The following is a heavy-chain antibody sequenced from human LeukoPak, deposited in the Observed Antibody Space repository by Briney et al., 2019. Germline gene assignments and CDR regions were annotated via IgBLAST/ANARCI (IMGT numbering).Heavy chain of an antibody. D-gene: IGHD6-6*01. J-gene: IGHJ4*02. CDR1: GGSISNSDHY. Sequence: SETLSLTCGVSGGSISNSDHYWGWIRQPPGKGLEWIGSIYYSGTTYYNPSLKSRVTVSVDTSKNQFSLKVSSVTTADTAVYYCARHGYSSSLGTDYWGQGTLVTVSS. CDR3: ARHGYSSSLGTDY. CDR2: IYYSGTT. V-gene: IGHV4-39*01.